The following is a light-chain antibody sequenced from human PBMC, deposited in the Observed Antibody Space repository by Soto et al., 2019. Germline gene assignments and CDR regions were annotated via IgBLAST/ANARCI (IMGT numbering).Light chain of an antibody. V-gene: IGKV2-30*01. CDR3: MLGSHRPLT. CDR1: QSLVDSDGYTX. Sequence: DVVLSQCHLSQPVTLGQSASISCSSSQSLVDSDGYTXXGLXQQXXGXSPRXXXYTXSNRDSGCPDRFSGSGSGTDFTLKISRGKDEYISCYYLMLGSHRPLTFGPGTNGDIK. J-gene: IGKJ3*01. CDR2: TXS.